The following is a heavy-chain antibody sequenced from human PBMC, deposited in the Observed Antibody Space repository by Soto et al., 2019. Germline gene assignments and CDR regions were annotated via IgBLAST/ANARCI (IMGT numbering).Heavy chain of an antibody. CDR1: GGSISSSSYY. CDR3: SRRYDIFTCNYSDYYCYGMDV. CDR2: IYYSGST. J-gene: IGHJ6*02. Sequence: SETLALTCAVSGGSISSSSYYWGWIRLPPGKGLEWIGSIYYSGSTYYNPSLKIRVTISVDTSTNHFSLKLSCVTATDTAVSYCSRRYDIFTCNYSDYYCYGMDVWGQGTTFNV. D-gene: IGHD3-9*01. V-gene: IGHV4-39*01.